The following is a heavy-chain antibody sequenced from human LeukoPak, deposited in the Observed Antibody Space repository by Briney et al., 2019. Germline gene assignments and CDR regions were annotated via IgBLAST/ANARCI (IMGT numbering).Heavy chain of an antibody. CDR3: ARSQWLADAFDI. Sequence: PSETLSLTCIVSGGSISSHYWSWIRQPPGKGLECIGNIYYSGSTNYNPSLKSRVTISVDTSKNQFSLKLSSVTAADTAVYYCARSQWLADAFDIWGQGTMVTVSS. V-gene: IGHV4-59*11. D-gene: IGHD6-19*01. CDR1: GGSISSHY. J-gene: IGHJ3*02. CDR2: IYYSGST.